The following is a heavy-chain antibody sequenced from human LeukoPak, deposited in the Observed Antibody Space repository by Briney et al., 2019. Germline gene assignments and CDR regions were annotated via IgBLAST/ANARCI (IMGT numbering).Heavy chain of an antibody. D-gene: IGHD3-10*01. V-gene: IGHV3-74*01. CDR1: GFTFSSYW. CDR2: IISDGSSA. CDR3: ARDSYYHPDY. J-gene: IGHJ4*02. Sequence: GGSLRLSRAASGFTFSSYWMHWVRQAPGKGLMWVSRIISDGSSATYADSVKGRFTISRDNAKNTMYLQMNSLRAEDTAVYYCARDSYYHPDYWGQGTLVTVSS.